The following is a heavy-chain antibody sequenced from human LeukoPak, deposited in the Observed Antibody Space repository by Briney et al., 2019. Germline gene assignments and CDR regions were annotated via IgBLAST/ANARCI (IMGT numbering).Heavy chain of an antibody. CDR1: GGSISSHF. J-gene: IGHJ5*02. CDR3: ARVKAMVRGVRVVPNWFDP. Sequence: SETLSLTCTVSGGSISSHFWTWIRQPPGKGLEWIGYIHYSGSTNYNPSLKSRVSISVDTSKNQFSLKLSSVTAADTAVYYCARVKAMVRGVRVVPNWFDPWGQGTLVTVSS. D-gene: IGHD3-10*01. V-gene: IGHV4-59*11. CDR2: IHYSGST.